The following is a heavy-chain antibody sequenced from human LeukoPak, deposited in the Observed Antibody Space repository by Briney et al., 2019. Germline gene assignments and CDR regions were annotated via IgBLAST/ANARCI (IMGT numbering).Heavy chain of an antibody. D-gene: IGHD4/OR15-4a*01. CDR3: ARGGDYGPPPARDAFDI. V-gene: IGHV4-59*01. CDR2: IYYSGST. Sequence: SETLSLTCTVSGGSISSYYWSWIRQPPGKGLEWIGYIYYSGSTNYNPSLKSRVTISVDTSKNQFSLKLSSVTAAGTAVYYCARGGDYGPPPARDAFDIWGQGTMVTVSS. CDR1: GGSISSYY. J-gene: IGHJ3*02.